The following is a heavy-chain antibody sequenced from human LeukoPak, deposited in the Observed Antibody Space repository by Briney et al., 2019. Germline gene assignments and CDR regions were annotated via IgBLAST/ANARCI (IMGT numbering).Heavy chain of an antibody. CDR1: GGSFSGYY. V-gene: IGHV4-34*01. Sequence: SETLSLTCAVYGGSFSGYYWSWIRQPPGKGLEWIGEINHSGSTNYNPSLKSRVTISVDTSKNQFSLKLSSVTAADTAVYYCASMLPATAIHFDYSGQGTLVTVSS. CDR3: ASMLPATAIHFDY. CDR2: INHSGST. D-gene: IGHD2-2*02. J-gene: IGHJ4*02.